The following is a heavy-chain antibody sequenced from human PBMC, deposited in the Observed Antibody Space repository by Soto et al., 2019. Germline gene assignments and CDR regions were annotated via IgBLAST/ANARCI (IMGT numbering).Heavy chain of an antibody. D-gene: IGHD2-15*01. Sequence: GGSLRLSCAASGFSFSSYARHWVRQGTGKGLEWVPVISYDGSNKYYAASVTGRFTISRDNSENTLYLQINSLRAEDTAVYDCVRDPHYFIGGTCYSVGFDVGGQGALVTVSS. CDR1: GFSFSSYA. V-gene: IGHV3-30-3*01. CDR2: ISYDGSNK. J-gene: IGHJ4*02. CDR3: VRDPHYFIGGTCYSVGFDV.